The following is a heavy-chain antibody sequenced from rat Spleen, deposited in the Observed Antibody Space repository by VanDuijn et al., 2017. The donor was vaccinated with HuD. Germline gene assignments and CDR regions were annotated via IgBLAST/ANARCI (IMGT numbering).Heavy chain of an antibody. D-gene: IGHD5-1*01. CDR1: GFTFSDYY. CDR3: ASRTGNWFAY. Sequence: EVQLVESDGGLVQPGRSLKLSCAASGFTFSDYYMAWVRQAPTKGLEWVATISYDARRTYYRDSVKGRFTISRDNAKTILYLQMDSLRSEDTANYFCASRTGNWFAYWGQGTLVTVSS. V-gene: IGHV5-29*01. CDR2: ISYDARRT. J-gene: IGHJ3*01.